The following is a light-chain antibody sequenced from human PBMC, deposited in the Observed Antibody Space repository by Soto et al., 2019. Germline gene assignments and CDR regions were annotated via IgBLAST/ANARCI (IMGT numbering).Light chain of an antibody. V-gene: IGLV1-40*01. J-gene: IGLJ1*01. CDR1: SSNIGAGYD. CDR2: GNN. Sequence: QSVLTQPASVSGAAGQRVTISCTGSSSNIGAGYDVHWYQQLPGTAPKLLIYGNNNRPSGVPDRFSGSKSGTSASLAITGLQAEDEADYYCQSYDSSLSCVFGTGTKVTV. CDR3: QSYDSSLSCV.